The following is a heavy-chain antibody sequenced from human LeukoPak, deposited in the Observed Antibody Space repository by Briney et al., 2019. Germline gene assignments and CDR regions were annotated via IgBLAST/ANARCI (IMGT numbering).Heavy chain of an antibody. CDR2: IFYNEGT. Sequence: SETLSLTCSVSGYSISNGYYWGWIRQPPGKGLEWIGYIFYNEGTSYNPSLKSRVTISVDTSNNQLSLKVNSVTAADTAMYYCVKSNSRYQPWTLDIWGRGTMVTVSS. J-gene: IGHJ3*02. CDR3: VKSNSRYQPWTLDI. CDR1: GYSISNGYY. V-gene: IGHV4-61*01. D-gene: IGHD2-2*01.